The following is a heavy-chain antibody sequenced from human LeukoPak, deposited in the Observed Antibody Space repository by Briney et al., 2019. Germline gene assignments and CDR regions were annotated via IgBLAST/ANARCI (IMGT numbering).Heavy chain of an antibody. Sequence: LRLSCAASGFTVSSTYMTWIRQPPGKGLEWIGYIYYSGSTYYNPSLKSRVTISVDTSKNQFSLKLSSVTAADTAVYYCARERYYYGSGSYYKDYYYGMDVWGQGTTVTVSS. CDR1: GFTVSSTY. D-gene: IGHD3-10*01. CDR2: IYYSGST. V-gene: IGHV4-30-4*08. J-gene: IGHJ6*02. CDR3: ARERYYYGSGSYYKDYYYGMDV.